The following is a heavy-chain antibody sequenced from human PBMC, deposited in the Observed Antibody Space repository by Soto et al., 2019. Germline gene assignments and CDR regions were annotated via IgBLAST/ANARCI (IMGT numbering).Heavy chain of an antibody. Sequence: GGSLRLSCSASGFTFSSYAMHWVRQAPGKGLEYVSAISSNGGSTYYADSVKGRFTISRDNSKNTLYLQMSSLRAEDTAVYYCVKDPFVFGRYCSGGSCSTLSIDYWGQRTLVTVSS. CDR1: GFTFSSYA. J-gene: IGHJ4*02. D-gene: IGHD2-15*01. CDR2: ISSNGGST. CDR3: VKDPFVFGRYCSGGSCSTLSIDY. V-gene: IGHV3-64D*08.